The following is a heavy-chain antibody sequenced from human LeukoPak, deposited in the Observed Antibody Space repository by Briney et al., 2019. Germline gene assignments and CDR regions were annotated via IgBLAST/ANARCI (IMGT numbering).Heavy chain of an antibody. J-gene: IGHJ4*02. V-gene: IGHV3-23*01. CDR1: GFTFGTYA. D-gene: IGHD6-13*01. CDR3: AKHHYSSSRDYFDY. CDR2: IRGSGGST. Sequence: PGRSLRLSCAASGFTFGTYAMTWVRQAPGKGLEWVSVIRGSGGSTNYADSVKGRFIISRDNSRNTLFLQMNSLRAEDTAVYYCAKHHYSSSRDYFDYWGQGTLVTVSS.